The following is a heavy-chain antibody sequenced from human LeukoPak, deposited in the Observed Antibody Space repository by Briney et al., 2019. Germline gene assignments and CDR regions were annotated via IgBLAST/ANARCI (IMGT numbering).Heavy chain of an antibody. V-gene: IGHV3-74*03. CDR3: VRGGPAAGTVLNY. Sequence: GGSLRLSCAGSGFTFDTYYMHWVRQVPGTGPVWVSRINADGSDTKYADSVKGRFTISRDNAENTLFLQMNSLRGEDTALYYCVRGGPAAGTVLNYWGQGIQVTVSS. J-gene: IGHJ4*02. CDR1: GFTFDTYY. D-gene: IGHD6-13*01. CDR2: INADGSDT.